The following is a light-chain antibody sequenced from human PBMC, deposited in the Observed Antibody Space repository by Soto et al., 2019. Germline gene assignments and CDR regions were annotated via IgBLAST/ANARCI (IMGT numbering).Light chain of an antibody. CDR2: ANS. V-gene: IGLV1-40*01. CDR3: QSYDSRLSGYV. J-gene: IGLJ1*01. Sequence: QSVLTQPPSVSGAPGQRVTLSCTGSSSNIGAGYDVHWYQQLPGTAPKLLIYANSNRPSGVPDRFSGSKSGTSASLAITGLQAEDEADYYCQSYDSRLSGYVFGTGTQLTVL. CDR1: SSNIGAGYD.